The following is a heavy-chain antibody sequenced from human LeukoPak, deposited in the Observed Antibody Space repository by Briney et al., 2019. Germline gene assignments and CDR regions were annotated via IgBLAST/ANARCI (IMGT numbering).Heavy chain of an antibody. CDR2: IYYSGST. D-gene: IGHD1-14*01. CDR3: ARWCYYDRNPDAFDI. CDR1: GGSISSSSYY. J-gene: IGHJ3*02. V-gene: IGHV4-39*07. Sequence: PSETLSLTCTVSGGSISSSSYYWGWIRQPPGKGLEWIGSIYYSGSTYYNPSLKSRVTISVDTSKNQFSLKLSSVTAADTAVYYCARWCYYDRNPDAFDIWGQGTMVTVSS.